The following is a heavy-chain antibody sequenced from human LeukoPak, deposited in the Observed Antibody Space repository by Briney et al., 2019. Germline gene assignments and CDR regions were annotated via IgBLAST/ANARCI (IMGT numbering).Heavy chain of an antibody. CDR2: IYYSRTT. CDR3: ARQDSSGWYLLYYYGMDV. D-gene: IGHD6-19*01. V-gene: IGHV4-39*01. CDR1: GGSISSGGYY. Sequence: SETLSLTCTVSGGSISSGGYYWSWIRQHPGKGLEWIGYIYYSRTTYYNPSLKSRVTISVDTSKNQFSLKLSSVTAADTAVYYCARQDSSGWYLLYYYGMDVWGQGTTVTVSS. J-gene: IGHJ6*02.